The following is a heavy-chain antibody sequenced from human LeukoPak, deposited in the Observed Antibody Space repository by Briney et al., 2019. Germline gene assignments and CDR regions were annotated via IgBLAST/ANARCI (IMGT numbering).Heavy chain of an antibody. J-gene: IGHJ4*02. D-gene: IGHD6-25*01. Sequence: SQTLSLTCTVSGGSISSGGYYWSWIRQPPGKGLEWIGYIYYTGSTNYNPSLKSRVTISVDTSKNQFSLKLSSVTAADTAVYYCARAVIAAAPNFDYWGQGTPVTVSS. CDR3: ARAVIAAAPNFDY. V-gene: IGHV4-61*08. CDR2: IYYTGST. CDR1: GGSISSGGYY.